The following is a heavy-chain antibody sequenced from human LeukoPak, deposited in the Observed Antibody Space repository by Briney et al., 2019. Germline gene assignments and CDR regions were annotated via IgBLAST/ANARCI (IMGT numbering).Heavy chain of an antibody. V-gene: IGHV3-23*01. Sequence: PGGSLRLSCSASGFSFSTYSMSWVRQAPGEGLEWVSGISDSGGATYYADSVKGRFTISRDNSKNRLYLRMNSLRAEETAIYYCAKDRVRYSGARGLDYWGQGTLVSVSS. D-gene: IGHD5-12*01. CDR1: GFSFSTYS. J-gene: IGHJ4*02. CDR3: AKDRVRYSGARGLDY. CDR2: ISDSGGAT.